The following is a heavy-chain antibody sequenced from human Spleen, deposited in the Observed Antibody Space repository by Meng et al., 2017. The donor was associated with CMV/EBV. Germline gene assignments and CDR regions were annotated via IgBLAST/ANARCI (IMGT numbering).Heavy chain of an antibody. CDR2: ISGSGGNT. D-gene: IGHD3-10*01. V-gene: IGHV3-23*01. J-gene: IGHJ6*01. Sequence: GGSLRLSCAASGFTFSNYAMSWVRQAPGKGLEWVSAISGSGGNTYCADSVKGRFTISRDNSKNTLYLQMNSLRAEDTAVYYCAKSGRVGNYYYYAMDVWGQGTTVTVSS. CDR1: GFTFSNYA. CDR3: AKSGRVGNYYYYAMDV.